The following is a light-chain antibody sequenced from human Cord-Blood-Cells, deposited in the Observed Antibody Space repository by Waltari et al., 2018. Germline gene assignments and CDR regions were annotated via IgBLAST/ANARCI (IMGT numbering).Light chain of an antibody. CDR1: SRDVGGYNY. CDR2: EVS. CDR3: SSYTSSSIL. J-gene: IGLJ3*02. Sequence: QSALTQPASVSGSPGQSITISCTGTSRDVGGYNYVPWYQQHPGKAPKLMIYEVSNRPSGVSNRFSGSKSGNTASLTISGLQAEDEADYYCSSYTSSSILFGGGTKLTVL. V-gene: IGLV2-14*01.